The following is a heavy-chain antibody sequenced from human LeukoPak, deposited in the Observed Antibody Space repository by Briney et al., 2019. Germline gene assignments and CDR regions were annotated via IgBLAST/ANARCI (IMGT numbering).Heavy chain of an antibody. CDR3: AIDQLERPTNYYYYDMDV. J-gene: IGHJ6*02. D-gene: IGHD1-1*01. CDR2: IIPIFGTA. CDR1: GGTFSRYA. Sequence: ASVKVSCKASGGTFSRYAISWVRQAPGQGLEWMGGIIPIFGTANYAQKFQGRVTITADESTSTAYMELSSLRSEDAAVYYCAIDQLERPTNYYYYDMDVWGQGTTVTVSS. V-gene: IGHV1-69*13.